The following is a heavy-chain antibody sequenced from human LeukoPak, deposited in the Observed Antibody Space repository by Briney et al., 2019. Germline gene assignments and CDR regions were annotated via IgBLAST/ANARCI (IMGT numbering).Heavy chain of an antibody. D-gene: IGHD3-9*01. J-gene: IGHJ4*02. CDR1: GFTFSSYA. CDR2: ISGSAANT. CDR3: AKDTAILTGYYSFDY. Sequence: GRSLRLSCAAAGFTFSSYAMSWVRQAPGKWLEWVSAISGSAANTHYAESVKGRFTISRDNSKSTLYLQMNSLRAEDTAVYYCAKDTAILTGYYSFDYWGQGILVTVSS. V-gene: IGHV3-23*01.